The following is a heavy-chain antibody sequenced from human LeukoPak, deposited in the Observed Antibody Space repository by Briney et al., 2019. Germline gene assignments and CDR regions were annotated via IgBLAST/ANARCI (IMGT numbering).Heavy chain of an antibody. D-gene: IGHD3-16*01. Sequence: SVKVSCKASGGTFSSYAISWVRQAPGQGLEWMGGIIPIFGTANYAQKFQSRVTITADESTSTAYMELSSLRSEDTAVYYCAREYIGGGVEPYDYWGQGTLVTVSS. CDR1: GGTFSSYA. CDR2: IIPIFGTA. V-gene: IGHV1-69*13. J-gene: IGHJ4*02. CDR3: AREYIGGGVEPYDY.